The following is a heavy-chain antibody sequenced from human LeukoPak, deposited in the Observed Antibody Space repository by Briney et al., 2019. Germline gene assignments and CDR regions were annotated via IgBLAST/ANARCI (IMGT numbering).Heavy chain of an antibody. J-gene: IGHJ4*02. Sequence: GASVKVSCKASGYTFTSYYMHWVRQAPGQGLEWMGGIIPIFGTANYAQKFQGRVTITADESTSTAYMELSSLRSEDTAVYYCARAPPYYYDSSGYYKGPFDYWGQGTLVTVSS. V-gene: IGHV1-69*13. D-gene: IGHD3-22*01. CDR3: ARAPPYYYDSSGYYKGPFDY. CDR2: IIPIFGTA. CDR1: GYTFTSYY.